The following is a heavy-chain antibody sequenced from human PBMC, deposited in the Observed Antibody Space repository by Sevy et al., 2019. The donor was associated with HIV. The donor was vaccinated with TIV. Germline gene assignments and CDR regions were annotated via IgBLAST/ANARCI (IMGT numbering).Heavy chain of an antibody. CDR1: GFTFSTYA. CDR3: ATEPWNTYYFDY. CDR2: ISYDGSNK. Sequence: GGSLRLSCAASGFTFSTYALHWVRQAPGKGLEWVAVISYDGSNKYNADSVQGRFTISRDNSKNTLYLQMNSLRVEDTAVYYCATEPWNTYYFDYWGQGTLVTVSS. J-gene: IGHJ4*02. V-gene: IGHV3-30-3*01. D-gene: IGHD1-1*01.